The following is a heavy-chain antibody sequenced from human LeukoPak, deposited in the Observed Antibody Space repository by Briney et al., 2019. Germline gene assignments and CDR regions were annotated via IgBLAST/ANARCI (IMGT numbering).Heavy chain of an antibody. CDR1: GFPFSSYA. V-gene: IGHV3-30-3*01. D-gene: IGHD6-19*01. Sequence: PGRSLRLSCAASGFPFSSYAMHWVRQAPGKGLEWLALISYDGSYKYYADSVTGRFTISGDNSNNTLCLQMNSLRAEDTAVYYCARDRRYSSGWYLIDSWGQGTLVTVSS. CDR3: ARDRRYSSGWYLIDS. J-gene: IGHJ4*02. CDR2: ISYDGSYK.